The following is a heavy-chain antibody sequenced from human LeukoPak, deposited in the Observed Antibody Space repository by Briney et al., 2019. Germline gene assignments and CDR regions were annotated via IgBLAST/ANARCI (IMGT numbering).Heavy chain of an antibody. CDR3: ARASRPLAAFDI. V-gene: IGHV3-33*01. J-gene: IGHJ3*02. CDR1: GFTFSIYG. CDR2: IWYDGSNK. Sequence: GGSLRLSCAASGFTFSIYGMHWVRQAPGKGLEWVAVIWYDGSNKYYTDSVKGRFTISRDNSKTTLYLQMNSVRAEDTAVYYCARASRPLAAFDIWGQGTMVSVSS.